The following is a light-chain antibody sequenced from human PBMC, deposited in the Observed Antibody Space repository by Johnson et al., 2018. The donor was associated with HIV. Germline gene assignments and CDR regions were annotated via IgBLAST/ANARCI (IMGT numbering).Light chain of an antibody. J-gene: IGLJ1*01. CDR2: ENN. V-gene: IGLV1-51*02. CDR1: SSNIGNNL. CDR3: GTWDSSLSAGV. Sequence: QSVLTQPPSVSAPPGQKVTISCSGSSSNIGNNLASWYQQLPGTAPKLLIYENNKRPSGIPDRFSGSKSGTSATLRITGLQTGDEADYYCGTWDSSLSAGVFGTGTKVTVL.